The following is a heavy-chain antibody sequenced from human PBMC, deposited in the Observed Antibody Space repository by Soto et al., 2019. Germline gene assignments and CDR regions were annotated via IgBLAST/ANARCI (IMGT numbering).Heavy chain of an antibody. CDR2: TSSDGNRK. J-gene: IGHJ6*02. D-gene: IGHD1-1*01. CDR3: ARDHPNFRFGWGLDV. V-gene: IGHV3-30*04. Sequence: QVQLVESGGGVVQPGRSLRLSCAASGFTVSRYAMHWVRQAPDKGLEWVAVTSSDGNRKFYADSVKGRFTFSRDNSKNTLYLEMNSLRTEDTGVYYCARDHPNFRFGWGLDVWGLGTTVTVSS. CDR1: GFTVSRYA.